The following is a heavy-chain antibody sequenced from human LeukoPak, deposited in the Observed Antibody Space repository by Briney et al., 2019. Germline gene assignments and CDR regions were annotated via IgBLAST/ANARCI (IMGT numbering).Heavy chain of an antibody. V-gene: IGHV4-59*11. CDR3: ARDVVTVTKVFDI. D-gene: IGHD4-17*01. J-gene: IGHJ3*02. CDR1: TASFSSQY. CDR2: ISYIGST. Sequence: SETLSLTRAVSTASFSSQYWTWIRQPPGKGLEWIGYISYIGSTNYNPPLKSRVTISIDTSKNQFSLKLSSVTAADTAVYYCARDVVTVTKVFDIWGQGTMVSVSS.